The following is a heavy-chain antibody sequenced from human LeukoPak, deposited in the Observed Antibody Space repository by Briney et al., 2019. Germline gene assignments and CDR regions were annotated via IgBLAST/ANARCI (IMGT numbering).Heavy chain of an antibody. CDR2: IYYSGST. D-gene: IGHD3-3*01. Sequence: SETLSLTCTVSGGSISSSSYYWGWIRQPPGKGLEWIGSIYYSGSTYYNPSLKSRVTISVDTSKNQFSLKLSSVTAADTAVYYCARSYYDFLKWWFDPWGQGTLVTVSS. CDR3: ARSYYDFLKWWFDP. CDR1: GGSISSSSYY. J-gene: IGHJ5*02. V-gene: IGHV4-39*07.